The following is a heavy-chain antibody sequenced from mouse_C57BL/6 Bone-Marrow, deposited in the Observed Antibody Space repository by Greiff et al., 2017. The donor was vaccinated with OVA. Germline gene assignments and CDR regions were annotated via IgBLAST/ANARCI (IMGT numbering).Heavy chain of an antibody. V-gene: IGHV5-4*03. CDR1: GFTFSSYA. J-gene: IGHJ4*01. CDR2: ISDGGSYT. D-gene: IGHD1-1*01. Sequence: EVKLVESGGGLVKPGGSLKLSCAASGFTFSSYAMSWVRQTPEKRLEWVATISDGGSYTYYPDNVKGRFTISRDNAKNNLYLQMSHLKSEDTAMYYCARTLITTVVAGAMDYWGQGTSVTVSS. CDR3: ARTLITTVVAGAMDY.